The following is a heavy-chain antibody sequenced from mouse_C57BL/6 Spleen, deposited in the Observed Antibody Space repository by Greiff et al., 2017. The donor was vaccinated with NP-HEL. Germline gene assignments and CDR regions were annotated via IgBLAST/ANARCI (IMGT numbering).Heavy chain of an antibody. J-gene: IGHJ2*01. V-gene: IGHV1-5*01. CDR2: IYPGNSDT. D-gene: IGHD1-1*01. Sequence: VQLQQSGTVLARPGASVKMSCKTSGYTFTSYWMHWVKQRPGQGLEWIGAIYPGNSDTSYNQKFKGKAKLTAVTSASTAYMELSSLTNEDSAVYYCTITTVVPYYFDYWGQGTTLTVSS. CDR1: GYTFTSYW. CDR3: TITTVVPYYFDY.